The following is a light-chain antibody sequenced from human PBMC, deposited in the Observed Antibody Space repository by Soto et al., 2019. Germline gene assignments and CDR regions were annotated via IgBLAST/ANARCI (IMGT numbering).Light chain of an antibody. J-gene: IGKJ3*01. Sequence: DIQMTQSPSAMSASVGDRVTITCRASQDIRNYLAWFQQKPGKDPRRLLYSVSTLPSGVPSRFSGIGSGTEFTLTITSLQPEDFAAYYCLQYNTYPFTFGPGTKVDV. CDR1: QDIRNY. CDR2: SVS. CDR3: LQYNTYPFT. V-gene: IGKV1-17*03.